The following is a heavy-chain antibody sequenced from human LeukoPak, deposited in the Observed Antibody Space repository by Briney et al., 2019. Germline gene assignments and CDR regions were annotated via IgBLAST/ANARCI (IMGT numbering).Heavy chain of an antibody. Sequence: PGGSLRLSCAASGFTFSSYAMSWVRQAPGKGLEWVSAISGSGGSTYYADSVKGRFTISRDNSKNTLYLQMSSLRAEDTAVYYCAKDQDYDSSGYYDGYTGYWGQGTLVTVSS. CDR3: AKDQDYDSSGYYDGYTGY. D-gene: IGHD3-22*01. CDR1: GFTFSSYA. CDR2: ISGSGGST. J-gene: IGHJ4*02. V-gene: IGHV3-23*01.